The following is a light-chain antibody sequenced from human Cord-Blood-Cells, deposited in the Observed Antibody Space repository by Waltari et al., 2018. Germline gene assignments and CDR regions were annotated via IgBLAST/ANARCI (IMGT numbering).Light chain of an antibody. CDR3: CSYAGSSTFEV. CDR1: SSDVGSYNL. Sequence: QSALTQPASVSGSPGHSITISCTGTSSDVGSYNLVSWYQQHPGKAPKLMIYEGSKRPSGVSNRFSGSKSGNTASLTSSGLQAEDEADYYCCSYAGSSTFEVFGGGTKLTVL. J-gene: IGLJ2*01. CDR2: EGS. V-gene: IGLV2-23*03.